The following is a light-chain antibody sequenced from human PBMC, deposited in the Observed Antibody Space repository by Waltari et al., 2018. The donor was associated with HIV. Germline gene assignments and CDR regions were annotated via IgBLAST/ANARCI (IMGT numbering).Light chain of an antibody. CDR3: QQYNNWPFT. V-gene: IGKV3-15*01. CDR1: QSLNSN. CDR2: AAS. Sequence: EIVMTQSPATLSVSSGERATLSCRASQSLNSNLAWYQQKPGQAPRLLIYAASTTATGIPARFSGSGSGTEFTLTISSLQSEDFAVYYCQQYNNWPFTFGPGTKVDIK. J-gene: IGKJ3*01.